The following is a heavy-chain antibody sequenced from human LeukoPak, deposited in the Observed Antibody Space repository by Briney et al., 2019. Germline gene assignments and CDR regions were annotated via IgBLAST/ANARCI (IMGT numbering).Heavy chain of an antibody. V-gene: IGHV3-21*01. J-gene: IGHJ4*02. Sequence: GGSLRLSCAASGFPFSSYSMNWVRQAPGKGLEWVSSITSSSGYIYYADSVKGRFTSSRDNAKKSLYLQMNSLRAEDTAVYYCAREIVTSTSFDYWGQGTLVAVSS. D-gene: IGHD5-12*01. CDR2: ITSSSGYI. CDR3: AREIVTSTSFDY. CDR1: GFPFSSYS.